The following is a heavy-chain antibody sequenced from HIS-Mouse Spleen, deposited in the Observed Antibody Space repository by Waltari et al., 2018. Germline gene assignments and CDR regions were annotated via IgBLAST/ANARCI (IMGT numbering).Heavy chain of an antibody. D-gene: IGHD6-13*01. CDR1: GGSISSSSYY. V-gene: IGHV4-39*07. CDR3: AREIPYSSSWYDWYFDL. CDR2: SYYSGST. J-gene: IGHJ2*01. Sequence: QLQLQESGPGLVKPSETLSLTCTVSGGSISSSSYYWGWIRQPPGKGLEWIGRSYYSGSTSYNPSLKSRVTISVDTSKNQCSLKLSSVTAADTAVYYCAREIPYSSSWYDWYFDLWGRGTLVTVSS.